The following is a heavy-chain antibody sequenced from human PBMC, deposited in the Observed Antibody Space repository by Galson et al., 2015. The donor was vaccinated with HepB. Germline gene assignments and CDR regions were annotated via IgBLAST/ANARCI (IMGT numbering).Heavy chain of an antibody. CDR3: ARANSSSWHYFDY. D-gene: IGHD6-13*01. CDR2: ISYDGSQK. V-gene: IGHV3-30-3*01. Sequence: SLRLSCAASGFTFSDYTLHWVRQAPGKGLEWVAVISYDGSQKYYADSVKGRFTISRDNSENTLYLQMNSLRLEETAVYYCARANSSSWHYFDYWGQGTLVTVSS. J-gene: IGHJ4*02. CDR1: GFTFSDYT.